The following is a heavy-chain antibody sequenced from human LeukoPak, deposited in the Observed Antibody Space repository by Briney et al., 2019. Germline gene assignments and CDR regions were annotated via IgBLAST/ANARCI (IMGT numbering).Heavy chain of an antibody. D-gene: IGHD4-23*01. CDR3: ARDQADYGGNSFYYYGMDV. V-gene: IGHV3-23*01. Sequence: PGGSLRLSCAASGFTFSSYAMSWVRQAPGKGLEWVSAISGSGGSTYYADSVKGRFTISRDNSKNTLYLQMNSLRVEDTAVYYCARDQADYGGNSFYYYGMDVWGQGTTVTVSS. J-gene: IGHJ6*02. CDR1: GFTFSSYA. CDR2: ISGSGGST.